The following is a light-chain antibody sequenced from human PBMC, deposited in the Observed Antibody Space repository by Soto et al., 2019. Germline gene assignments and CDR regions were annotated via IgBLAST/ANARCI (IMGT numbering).Light chain of an antibody. J-gene: IGKJ4*01. CDR2: GAS. Sequence: EIVMTQSPATLSVSPGERATLSCRASQSVGSNLAWYQQKPGQAPRLLIYGASTRATGIPAGFSGSGSGTEFTLTIGSLQSEDFVVYYCQQYNNWPLTFGGGTKVDIK. CDR1: QSVGSN. V-gene: IGKV3-15*01. CDR3: QQYNNWPLT.